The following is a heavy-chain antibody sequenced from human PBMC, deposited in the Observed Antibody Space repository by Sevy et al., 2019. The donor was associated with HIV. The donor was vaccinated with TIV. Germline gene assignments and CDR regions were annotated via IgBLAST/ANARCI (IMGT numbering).Heavy chain of an antibody. V-gene: IGHV3-74*01. J-gene: IGHJ4*02. D-gene: IGHD3-10*01. CDR2: INSDGSSA. CDR1: GFIFKNYW. Sequence: GGSLRLSCATSGFIFKNYWMHWVRQVPGKGLVWVSRINSDGSSATYADSVKGRFTISRDNAKNTLYLQMSSLRPEDTAVYYCVKDILFSGLFQSWGQGALVTVSS. CDR3: VKDILFSGLFQS.